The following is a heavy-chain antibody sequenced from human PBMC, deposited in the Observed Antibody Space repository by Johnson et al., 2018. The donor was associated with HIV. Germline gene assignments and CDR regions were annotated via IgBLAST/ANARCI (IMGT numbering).Heavy chain of an antibody. D-gene: IGHD2/OR15-2a*01. Sequence: VQLVESGGGLVQPGGSLRLSCAASGFTFSSYDMHWVRQATGKGLEWVSAIGTAGDTYYPGSVKGRFTISRDNSKNTLYLQMNSLGAEDTAVYYLARDSQIYGEAGDAFDIWGQGTMVPVSS. V-gene: IGHV3-13*01. CDR3: ARDSQIYGEAGDAFDI. CDR2: IGTAGDT. J-gene: IGHJ3*02. CDR1: GFTFSSYD.